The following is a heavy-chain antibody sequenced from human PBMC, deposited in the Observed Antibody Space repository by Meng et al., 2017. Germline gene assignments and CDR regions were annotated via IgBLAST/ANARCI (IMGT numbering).Heavy chain of an antibody. CDR3: ARGTGSSWFDP. V-gene: IGHV1-3*01. D-gene: IGHD6-13*01. CDR2: IKSANGDA. J-gene: IGHJ5*02. Sequence: QVQLGRSGAGVGKPGALVKVSCKASGYTFTYYTIHWVRQAPGQSLAWMGWIKSANGDAKYSQKFQGRLTLTRDTSASTAYLELSSLTFEDTAVYYCARGTGSSWFDPWGQGTLVTVSS. CDR1: GYTFTYYT.